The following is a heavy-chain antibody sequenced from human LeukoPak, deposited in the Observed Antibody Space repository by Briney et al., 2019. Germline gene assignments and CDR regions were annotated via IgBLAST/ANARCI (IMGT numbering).Heavy chain of an antibody. CDR3: AGNLYTRFGDC. CDR2: INSDGSST. Sequence: GGSLRLSCAASGFTFSDYWMHWVRQTPEKGLVWVSRINSDGSSTIYADSVKGRFTISRDDAQNTLYLQMNSLRAEDTAVYYCAGNLYTRFGDCWGQGALVTVSS. CDR1: GFTFSDYW. J-gene: IGHJ4*02. D-gene: IGHD2-2*01. V-gene: IGHV3-74*01.